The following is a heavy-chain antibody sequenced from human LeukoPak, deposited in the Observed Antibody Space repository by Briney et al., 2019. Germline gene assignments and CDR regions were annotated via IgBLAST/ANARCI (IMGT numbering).Heavy chain of an antibody. CDR2: IYPGDSDT. CDR3: ATHSGDCSSTSCPFDY. CDR1: GYSFTSYW. V-gene: IGHV5-51*01. J-gene: IGHJ4*02. Sequence: PGESLKISCKGSGYSFTSYWIGWVRQMPGKGLGWRGIIYPGDSDTRYSTSFQGQVTSSADKSISTAYLQWSSLKASDTAMYYCATHSGDCSSTSCPFDYWGQGTLVTVSS. D-gene: IGHD2-2*01.